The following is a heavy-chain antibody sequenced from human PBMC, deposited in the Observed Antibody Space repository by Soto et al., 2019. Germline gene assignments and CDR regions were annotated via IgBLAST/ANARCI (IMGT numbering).Heavy chain of an antibody. CDR2: IQSSGNT. CDR3: ARRSSGSWYNS. CDR1: GGSISSGTYY. V-gene: IGHV4-39*01. Sequence: QLQLQESGPGLVKPSETLSLTCIVSGGSISSGTYYWGWIRQSPGKGLEYIGRIQSSGNTYYNPSFESRVTISVDTSKNQFSLQLSSVTAADAAVYYCARRSSGSWYNSWGRGTLVTVSS. D-gene: IGHD1-20*01. J-gene: IGHJ4*02.